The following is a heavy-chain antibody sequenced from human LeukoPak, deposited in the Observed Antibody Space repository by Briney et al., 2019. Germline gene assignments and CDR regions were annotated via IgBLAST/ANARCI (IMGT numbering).Heavy chain of an antibody. Sequence: SETLSLTCTVSGYSISSGYYWGWIRQPPGKGLEWIGSIYHSGSTYYNLSLKSRVTISVDTSKNQFSLNRISVTAADTAYYMDVWGKRTTVTGSS. V-gene: IGHV4-38-2*02. J-gene: IGHJ6*03. CDR2: IYHSGST. CDR3: V. CDR1: GYSISSGYY.